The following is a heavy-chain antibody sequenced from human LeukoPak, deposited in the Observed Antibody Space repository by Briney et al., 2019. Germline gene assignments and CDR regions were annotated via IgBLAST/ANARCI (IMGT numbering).Heavy chain of an antibody. J-gene: IGHJ4*02. CDR1: GASIRSSYYY. CDR2: HYYSGTT. V-gene: IGHV4-30-4*08. CDR3: ARGRYYGDYIDY. Sequence: SETLSLTCTVSGASIRSSYYYWGWIRQPPGKGLEWIGYHYYSGTTNYSPSLKSRVDISVDTFRNQFSLRLTSVTAADTAVYYCARGRYYGDYIDYWGQGALVTVSS. D-gene: IGHD4-17*01.